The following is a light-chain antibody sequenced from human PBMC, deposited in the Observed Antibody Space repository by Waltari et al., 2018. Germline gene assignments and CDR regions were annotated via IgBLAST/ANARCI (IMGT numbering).Light chain of an antibody. V-gene: IGLV2-23*02. Sequence: QSALTQPASVSGSPGQSITISCTGTSSDVGGHDLVSWYQHHPGKAPKLMIYEVTKRPSGVSDRFSGSKSGDTASLTISGLQAEDGADYYCCSYAGSTTSVLFGGGTKLTVL. CDR2: EVT. J-gene: IGLJ2*01. CDR3: CSYAGSTTSVL. CDR1: SSDVGGHDL.